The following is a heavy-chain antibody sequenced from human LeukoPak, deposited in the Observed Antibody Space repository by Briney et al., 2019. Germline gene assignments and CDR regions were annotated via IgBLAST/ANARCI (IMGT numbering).Heavy chain of an antibody. CDR2: IYYTGST. D-gene: IGHD3-22*01. Sequence: PSETLSLTCTVSGGSISNDYWCWIRQPPGKGLECIGYIYYTGSTNYNPSLKSRVTISVDTSKKQFSLKLSSVTAADTAVYYCARRPNYYDSSGTNFDYWGQGTLVTVSS. J-gene: IGHJ4*02. CDR1: GGSISNDY. V-gene: IGHV4-59*12. CDR3: ARRPNYYDSSGTNFDY.